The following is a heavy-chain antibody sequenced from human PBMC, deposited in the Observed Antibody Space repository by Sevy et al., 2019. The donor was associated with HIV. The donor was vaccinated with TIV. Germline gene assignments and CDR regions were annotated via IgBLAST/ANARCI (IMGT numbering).Heavy chain of an antibody. D-gene: IGHD1-26*01. J-gene: IGHJ4*02. CDR1: GFSFNTYT. CDR3: ARVPDSGGRGRADY. CDR2: ISSSGVYE. V-gene: IGHV3-21*01. Sequence: GGSLRLSCAASGFSFNTYTFYWVRQAPGEGLEWIPSISSSGVYEYYADSVRGRFTITRDNAKNSLSLQMNGLRVEDTGVYYCARVPDSGGRGRADYWGQGTRVTVSS.